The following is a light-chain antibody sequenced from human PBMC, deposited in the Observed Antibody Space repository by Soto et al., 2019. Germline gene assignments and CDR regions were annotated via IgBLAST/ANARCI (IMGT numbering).Light chain of an antibody. CDR1: QSVGSRS. Sequence: EIVLTQSPGTLSLSPGERATLSCRASQSVGSRSLAWYQQKPGQAPRVLLYGTSERATGIPDRFSGSGSGTEFTLTISRLEPEDFAVYFCQQYGTSPLTFGGGTKVDIK. V-gene: IGKV3-20*01. CDR3: QQYGTSPLT. CDR2: GTS. J-gene: IGKJ4*01.